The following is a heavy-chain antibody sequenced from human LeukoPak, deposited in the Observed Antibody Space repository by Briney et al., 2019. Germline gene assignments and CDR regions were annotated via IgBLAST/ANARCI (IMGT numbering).Heavy chain of an antibody. V-gene: IGHV3-23*01. CDR2: VSGDASQT. D-gene: IGHD2-21*02. CDR1: GFTFRSYA. J-gene: IGHJ4*02. Sequence: GGSLRLTCAASGFTFRSYAMSWVRQVPGEGLEWVATVSGDASQTYDSDSLKGRFTISRNNSKNTVYLRMSSLRAEDTAIYYCAKALDGRGHWYERGADYWGQGTLVAVSS. CDR3: AKALDGRGHWYERGADY.